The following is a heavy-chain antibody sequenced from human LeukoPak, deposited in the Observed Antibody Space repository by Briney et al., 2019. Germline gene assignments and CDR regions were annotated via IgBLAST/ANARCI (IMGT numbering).Heavy chain of an antibody. CDR2: ISGTDSGT. Sequence: GGSLRLSCAASGFTVSNNYVSWVRQAPGKGLQWVSGISGTDSGTYYTDSVKGRFTISRDNSKNTVYLQIDSLRAEDTAVYYCAKCMSGSGVCLNFDSWGQGILVTVSS. V-gene: IGHV3-23*01. CDR3: AKCMSGSGVCLNFDS. J-gene: IGHJ4*02. CDR1: GFTVSNNY. D-gene: IGHD2-21*02.